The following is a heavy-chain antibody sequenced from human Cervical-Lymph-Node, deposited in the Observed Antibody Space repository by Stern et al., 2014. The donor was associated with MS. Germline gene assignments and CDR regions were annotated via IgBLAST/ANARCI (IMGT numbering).Heavy chain of an antibody. D-gene: IGHD3-9*01. J-gene: IGHJ3*02. CDR3: ARGNYDVLTDNGGHGFDI. CDR2: IYSSGSP. CDR1: GGSISSGNYY. V-gene: IGHV4-61*02. Sequence: VQLVESGPGLVKPSQTLSLTCTVSGGSISSGNYYWSWIRQPAGEGLAWIGRIYSSGSPQYNPPPTRRVTLSADTSTNQFSLRLTSVTAADTAVYYCARGNYDVLTDNGGHGFDIWGQGTMVTVSS.